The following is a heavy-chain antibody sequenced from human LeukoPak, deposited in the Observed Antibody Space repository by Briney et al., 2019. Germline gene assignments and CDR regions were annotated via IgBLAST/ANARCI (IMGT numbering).Heavy chain of an antibody. D-gene: IGHD2-15*01. CDR3: ARGRYCSADICSGGDAFDI. J-gene: IGHJ3*02. V-gene: IGHV4-4*07. CDR2: IYTRGST. CDR1: GGSINNYY. Sequence: SETLSLTCTVSGGSINNYYWSWIRQPAGKGLEWIGRIYTRGSTNYNPSLKSRVTMSVDTSKNQFSLQLSSVTVADTAVYYCARGRYCSADICSGGDAFDIWGQGTMVSVSS.